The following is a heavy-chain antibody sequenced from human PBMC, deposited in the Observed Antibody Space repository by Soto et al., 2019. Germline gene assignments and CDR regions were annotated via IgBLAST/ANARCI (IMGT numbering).Heavy chain of an antibody. V-gene: IGHV1-18*01. CDR2: ISVYNGNT. J-gene: IGHJ5*02. CDR1: GYTFRTYA. D-gene: IGHD6-6*01. CDR3: ARDSVAARPGWFAP. Sequence: RASVKVSCKASGYTFRTYAINWVRQVPGQGLQWMGWISVYNGNTNYAQKFQGRVTMTTDTSTSTAYMELRSLRSDDSAVYYCARDSVAARPGWFAPWGQGTLVTVSS.